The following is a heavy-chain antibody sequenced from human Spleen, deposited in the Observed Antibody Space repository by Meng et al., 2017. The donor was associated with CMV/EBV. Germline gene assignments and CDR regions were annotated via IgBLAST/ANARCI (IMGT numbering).Heavy chain of an antibody. D-gene: IGHD4/OR15-4a*01. J-gene: IGHJ6*02. CDR2: IYSGGST. Sequence: GGSLRLSCEASGVMFSSHGMSWVRQAPGKGLEWVSVIYSGGSTYYADSVKGRFTISRDNSKNTLYLQMNSLRAEDTAVYYCARWPPSLTTYYYYGMDDWGQGTTVTV. CDR3: ARWPPSLTTYYYYGMDD. V-gene: IGHV3-66*02. CDR1: GVMFSSHG.